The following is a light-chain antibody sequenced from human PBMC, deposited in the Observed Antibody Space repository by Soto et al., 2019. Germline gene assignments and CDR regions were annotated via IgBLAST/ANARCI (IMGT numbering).Light chain of an antibody. CDR3: QQYNNWPPLT. V-gene: IGKV3D-15*01. J-gene: IGKJ1*01. Sequence: IVMTQSPSTLSVSPGERATLSCRASQSVSSNLAWYQQKPGQAPRLLIYGASIRATGIPARFSGSGSGTEFTLTISSLQSEDFAVYYCQQYNNWPPLTFGQGTKVDIK. CDR2: GAS. CDR1: QSVSSN.